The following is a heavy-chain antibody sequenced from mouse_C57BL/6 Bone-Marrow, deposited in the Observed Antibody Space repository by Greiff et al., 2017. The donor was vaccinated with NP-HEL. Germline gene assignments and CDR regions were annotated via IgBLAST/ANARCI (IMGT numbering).Heavy chain of an antibody. CDR2: ISYDGSN. D-gene: IGHD2-4*01. Sequence: EVQVVESGPGLVKPSQSLSLTCSVTGYSITSGYYWNWIRQFPGNKLEWMGYISYDGSNNYNPSLKNRISITRDTSKNQFFLKLNSVTTEDTATYYCARGGVDDYDGWYFDVWGTGTTVTVSS. CDR3: ARGGVDDYDGWYFDV. CDR1: GYSITSGYY. J-gene: IGHJ1*03. V-gene: IGHV3-6*01.